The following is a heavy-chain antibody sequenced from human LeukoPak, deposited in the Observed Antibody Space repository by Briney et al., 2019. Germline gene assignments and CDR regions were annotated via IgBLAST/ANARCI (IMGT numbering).Heavy chain of an antibody. CDR1: GGSFSGYY. CDR3: ARGRTYSYGYQTDY. J-gene: IGHJ4*02. Sequence: SETLSLTCAVYGGSFSGYYWSWIRQPPGKGLEWIGEINHSGSTNYNPSLKSRVTISVDTSKNQFSLKLSSVTTADTAVYYCARGRTYSYGYQTDYWGQGTLVTVSS. CDR2: INHSGST. V-gene: IGHV4-34*01. D-gene: IGHD5-18*01.